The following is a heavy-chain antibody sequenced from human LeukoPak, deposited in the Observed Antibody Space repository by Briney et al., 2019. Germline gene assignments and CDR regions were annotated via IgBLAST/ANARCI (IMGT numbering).Heavy chain of an antibody. V-gene: IGHV1-8*01. Sequence: ASVKVSCKAPGYTFGSYDINWVRQATGQGPEWMGWMNPNSGRTDYAPKFQGRITMSRNTSISTAYMELSSLRSEDTAVYYCARGRRLGIRMVRGALFDPWGQGTLVTVSS. CDR3: ARGRRLGIRMVRGALFDP. CDR2: MNPNSGRT. J-gene: IGHJ5*02. D-gene: IGHD3-10*01. CDR1: GYTFGSYD.